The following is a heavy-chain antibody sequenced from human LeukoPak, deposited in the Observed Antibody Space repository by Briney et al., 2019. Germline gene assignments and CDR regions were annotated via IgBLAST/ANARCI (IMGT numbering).Heavy chain of an antibody. CDR2: ISGYNGNT. V-gene: IGHV1-18*01. CDR1: GYTFTSYG. D-gene: IGHD3-10*01. CDR3: ARGSSTMVRGVHDY. Sequence: GASVKVSCKASGYTFTSYGISWLRQAPGQGLEWMGWISGYNGNTNYAQKLQGRVTMNTDTSTSTAYMELRSLRSDDTAVYYCARGSSTMVRGVHDYWGQGTLVTVSS. J-gene: IGHJ4*02.